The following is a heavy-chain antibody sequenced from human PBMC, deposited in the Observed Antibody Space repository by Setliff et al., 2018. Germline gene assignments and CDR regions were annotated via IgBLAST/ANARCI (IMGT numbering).Heavy chain of an antibody. CDR1: GGSISSYY. D-gene: IGHD3-16*01. V-gene: IGHV4-59*01. CDR2: IYYSGST. Sequence: SETLSLTCTVSGGSISSYYWSWIRQPTGKGLEWIGYIYYSGSTNYNPSLKSRVTISVDTSKNQFSLKLSSVTAADTAVYYCARVWELWPSTKNWFDPWGQGTLVTVSS. J-gene: IGHJ5*02. CDR3: ARVWELWPSTKNWFDP.